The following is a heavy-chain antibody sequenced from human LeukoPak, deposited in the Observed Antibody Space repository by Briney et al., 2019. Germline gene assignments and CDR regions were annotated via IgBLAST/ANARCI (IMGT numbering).Heavy chain of an antibody. D-gene: IGHD4-11*01. J-gene: IGHJ3*02. V-gene: IGHV3-9*01. CDR2: ISWNSGRI. CDR1: GVNFKDCA. CDR3: TKEAGGNDYSAFNI. Sequence: GQSLRLSCATCGVNFKDCAMHWVRQVPGKGLEWVSGISWNSGRIDYGDSVKGRFTISRDNAKNSVYLQMNSLRAEDTALYYCTKEAGGNDYSAFNIWGLGTMVTVFS.